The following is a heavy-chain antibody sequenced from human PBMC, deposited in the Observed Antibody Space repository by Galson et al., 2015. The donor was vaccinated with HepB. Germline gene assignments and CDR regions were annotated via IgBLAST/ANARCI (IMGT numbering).Heavy chain of an antibody. CDR2: ITPIFGTT. D-gene: IGHD4-17*01. CDR3: ARVSPRDYPSHYYYGMDV. Sequence: SVKVSCKAPGVTFSNYAFSWVRQAPGQGLEWMGGITPIFGTTNYAQKFQGRVTITADKSTTTAYMELSSLRSEDTAVYYCARVSPRDYPSHYYYGMDVWGHGTLVTVSS. V-gene: IGHV1-69*06. CDR1: GVTFSNYA. J-gene: IGHJ6*02.